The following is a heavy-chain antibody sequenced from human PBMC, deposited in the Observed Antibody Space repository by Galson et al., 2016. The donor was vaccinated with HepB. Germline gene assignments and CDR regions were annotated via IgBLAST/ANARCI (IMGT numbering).Heavy chain of an antibody. V-gene: IGHV3-23*01. CDR1: GFPLSSFA. D-gene: IGHD2-15*01. Sequence: SLRLSCAASGFPLSSFAMSWVRQAPGKGLEWVADVTSRGGKTFYAESVEGRFTISRDNSKNTVYLQMHSLRPDDTAVYFCTRDGGQGIVFDYWSQGVLVTVSS. CDR2: VTSRGGKT. J-gene: IGHJ4*02. CDR3: TRDGGQGIVFDY.